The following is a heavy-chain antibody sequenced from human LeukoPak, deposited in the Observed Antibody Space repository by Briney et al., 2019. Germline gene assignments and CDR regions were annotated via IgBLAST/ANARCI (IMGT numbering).Heavy chain of an antibody. Sequence: PSETLSLTCTVSGGSISSYYWSWIRQPAGKGLEWIGRIYTSGSTNYNPSLKSRVTMSVDTSKNQFSLKLSSVTAADTAVNYCAREVYGGNHNWFDPWGQGTLVTVSS. CDR2: IYTSGST. D-gene: IGHD4-23*01. J-gene: IGHJ5*02. CDR3: AREVYGGNHNWFDP. CDR1: GGSISSYY. V-gene: IGHV4-4*07.